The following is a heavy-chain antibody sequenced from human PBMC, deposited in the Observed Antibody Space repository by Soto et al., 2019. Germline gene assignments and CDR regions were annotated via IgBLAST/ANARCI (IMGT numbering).Heavy chain of an antibody. Sequence: GGSLRLSCAASGFTFSSYAMSWVRQAPGKGLEWVSAISGSGGSTYYADSVKGRFTISRDNSKNTLYLQMNSLRAEDTAVYYCAKDLGYSSGWYRGHYIDYPGQGTLVTVSS. J-gene: IGHJ4*02. CDR2: ISGSGGST. CDR1: GFTFSSYA. CDR3: AKDLGYSSGWYRGHYIDY. V-gene: IGHV3-23*01. D-gene: IGHD6-19*01.